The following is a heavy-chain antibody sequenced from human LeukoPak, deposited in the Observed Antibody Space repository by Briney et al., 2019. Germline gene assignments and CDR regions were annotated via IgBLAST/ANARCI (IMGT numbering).Heavy chain of an antibody. CDR2: IWYDGSNK. V-gene: IGHV3-33*01. CDR1: GSTFSSYG. CDR3: ARSIDPQFPWFDP. J-gene: IGHJ5*02. Sequence: GGSLRLSCAASGSTFSSYGMHWVRQAPGKGLEWVAVIWYDGSNKYYADSVKGRFTISRDNSKNTLYLQMNSLRAEDTAVYYCARSIDPQFPWFDPWGQGTLVTVSS.